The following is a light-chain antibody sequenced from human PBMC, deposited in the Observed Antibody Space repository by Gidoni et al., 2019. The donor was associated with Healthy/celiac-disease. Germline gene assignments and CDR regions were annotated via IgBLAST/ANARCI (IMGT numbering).Light chain of an antibody. V-gene: IGKV3-11*01. Sequence: EIVLTQSPATLSLSPGERATLSCSASQSVSSYLAWYQQKPGQAPRLLIYDASNRATGIPARFSGSGSGTDFTLTISSLEPEDFAVYYGQQRSNWPPGDFXKXTRLEIK. CDR3: QQRSNWPPGD. CDR2: DAS. J-gene: IGKJ5*01. CDR1: QSVSSY.